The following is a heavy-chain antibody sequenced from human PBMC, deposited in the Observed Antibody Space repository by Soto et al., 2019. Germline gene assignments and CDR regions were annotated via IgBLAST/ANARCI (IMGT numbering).Heavy chain of an antibody. Sequence: PLSLTCAVSGASISSGSYSWSWIRQPPGQGLEWIGYVSYSGTTYYNPSLKSRVTISVDTSKSHFSLRVSSVTAADTAVYYCARNACSSKTCANPEARYYAMDVCGQVTTV. J-gene: IGHJ6*02. D-gene: IGHD2-2*01. CDR1: GASISSGSYS. CDR2: VSYSGTT. CDR3: ARNACSSKTCANPEARYYAMDV. V-gene: IGHV4-31*11.